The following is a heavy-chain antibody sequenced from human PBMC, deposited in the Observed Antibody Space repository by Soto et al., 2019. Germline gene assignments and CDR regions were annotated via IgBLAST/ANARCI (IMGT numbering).Heavy chain of an antibody. CDR2: IYYSGST. D-gene: IGHD1-1*01. Sequence: QVQLQESGPGLVKHSQTLSLTCTVSGGSISSGGYYWSWIRQHPGKGLEWIGYIYYSGSTYYNPSLKRRVTISVDTSKNQFSLKLSAVTAADTAVYYCARAGAGDAFDIWGQGTMVTVSS. V-gene: IGHV4-31*03. J-gene: IGHJ3*02. CDR1: GGSISSGGYY. CDR3: ARAGAGDAFDI.